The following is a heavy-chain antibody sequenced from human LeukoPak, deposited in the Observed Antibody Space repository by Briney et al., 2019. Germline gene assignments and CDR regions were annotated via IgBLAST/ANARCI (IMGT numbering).Heavy chain of an antibody. J-gene: IGHJ3*02. CDR2: IRYDGSNK. D-gene: IGHD2-2*01. CDR3: AKDLGDIVVVPAAIPYGAFDI. Sequence: GGSLRLSCAASGFTFSSYGMHWVRQAPGKGLEWVAFIRYDGSNKYYAESVKGRFTISRDNSKNKLYLQMNSLRAEDTAVYYCAKDLGDIVVVPAAIPYGAFDIWGQGTMVTVSS. CDR1: GFTFSSYG. V-gene: IGHV3-30*02.